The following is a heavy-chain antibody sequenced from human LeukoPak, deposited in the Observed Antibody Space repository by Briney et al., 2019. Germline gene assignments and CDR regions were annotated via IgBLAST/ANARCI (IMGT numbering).Heavy chain of an antibody. CDR2: IKEDGTET. Sequence: GSLRLSCAASGFMFSSNWMSWVRLAPGKGLEWVANIKEDGTETYYVDSVKGRFTFSRDNARNTLYLQMNSLRAEDTAVYYCARDGDGYNFDFWGQGALVTVSS. D-gene: IGHD5-24*01. V-gene: IGHV3-7*01. CDR1: GFMFSSNW. CDR3: ARDGDGYNFDF. J-gene: IGHJ4*02.